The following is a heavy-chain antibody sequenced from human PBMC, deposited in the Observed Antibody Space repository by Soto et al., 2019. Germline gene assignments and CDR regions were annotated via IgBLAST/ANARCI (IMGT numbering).Heavy chain of an antibody. CDR2: IYWDDDQ. J-gene: IGHJ4*02. Sequence: QITLKESGPTLVKPTQTLTLTCTFSGFSLSINGVAVGWIRQPPGQALEWLGLIYWDDDQRYNPSLKNRHTITKDTSRNQVVLTMTNMDPVDTATYYCAHKRDVSRGFKYWGQGTLVTVSS. V-gene: IGHV2-5*02. D-gene: IGHD3-10*01. CDR3: AHKRDVSRGFKY. CDR1: GFSLSINGVA.